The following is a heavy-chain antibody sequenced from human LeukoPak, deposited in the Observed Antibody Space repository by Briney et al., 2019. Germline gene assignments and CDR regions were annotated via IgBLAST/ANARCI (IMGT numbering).Heavy chain of an antibody. CDR1: GFTFSSYA. Sequence: GGSLRLSCAASGFTFSSYAMSWVRQAPGKGLEWVSAISGSGGSTYYADSVKGRFTISRDNAKNSLYLQMNSLRAEDTAVYYCAREDYYDSSGYLFDYWGQGTLVTVSS. D-gene: IGHD3-22*01. CDR2: ISGSGGST. V-gene: IGHV3-23*01. CDR3: AREDYYDSSGYLFDY. J-gene: IGHJ4*02.